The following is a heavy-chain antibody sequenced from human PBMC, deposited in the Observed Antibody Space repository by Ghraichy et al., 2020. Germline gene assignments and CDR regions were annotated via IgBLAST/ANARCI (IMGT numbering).Heavy chain of an antibody. CDR2: IYHTGST. CDR3: ARGLRRSSSQGTTYDS. CDR1: GGSVRSYY. Sequence: SQTLSLTCTVSGGSVRSYYWSWIRQPPGRGLEWIAYIYHTGSTNCNPSLKSRVSISLDTSKNQFSLNLTSVTPADTALYYCARGLRRSSSQGTTYDSWGQGTLVTVSS. V-gene: IGHV4-59*02. D-gene: IGHD3-16*01. J-gene: IGHJ5*02.